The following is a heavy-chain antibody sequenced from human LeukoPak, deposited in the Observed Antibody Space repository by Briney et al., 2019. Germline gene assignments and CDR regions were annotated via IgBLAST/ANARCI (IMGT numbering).Heavy chain of an antibody. CDR1: GFTFRNYG. CDR3: ARDPRPVAATPYDWFDP. J-gene: IGHJ5*02. CDR2: IWFDGSNR. D-gene: IGHD2-15*01. V-gene: IGHV3-33*01. Sequence: PGGSLRLSCEASGFTFRNYGMHWVRQAPGKGLDWVGVIWFDGSNRYYADSVKGRFTISRDNSKNTLYLQVNSVRAEDTAVYYCARDPRPVAATPYDWFDPWGQGTLVTVSS.